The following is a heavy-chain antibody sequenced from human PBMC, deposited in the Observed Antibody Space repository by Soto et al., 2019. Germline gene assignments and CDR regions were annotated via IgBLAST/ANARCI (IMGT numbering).Heavy chain of an antibody. Sequence: GASVKVSCKASGYTFTSYDINWVRQATGQGLEWMGWMNPNSGNTGYAQKFQGRVTMTRNTSISTAYMELSSLRSEDTAVYYCARGRIPHAYSSSWYWFDPWGQGTLVTVSS. CDR3: ARGRIPHAYSSSWYWFDP. CDR2: MNPNSGNT. V-gene: IGHV1-8*01. D-gene: IGHD6-13*01. J-gene: IGHJ5*02. CDR1: GYTFTSYD.